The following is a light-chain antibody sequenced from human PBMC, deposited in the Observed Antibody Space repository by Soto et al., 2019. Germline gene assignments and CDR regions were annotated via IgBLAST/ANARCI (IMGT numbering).Light chain of an antibody. Sequence: QSALTQPASVSGSPGQSLTISCTGTSSDVGGYNYVSWYQQHPGKAPKLMIYDVSHRPSGVSNRFSGSKSGNTASLTISGLQAEDEADYYCSSYTSNSSGVFGGGTKVTVL. CDR1: SSDVGGYNY. CDR3: SSYTSNSSGV. J-gene: IGLJ2*01. V-gene: IGLV2-14*01. CDR2: DVS.